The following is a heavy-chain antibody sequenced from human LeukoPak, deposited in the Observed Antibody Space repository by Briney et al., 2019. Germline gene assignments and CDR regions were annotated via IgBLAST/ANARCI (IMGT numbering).Heavy chain of an antibody. J-gene: IGHJ3*02. D-gene: IGHD6-13*01. V-gene: IGHV4-59*01. Sequence: PSETLSLTCTVSGGSISSYYWSWIRQPPGKGLECIGYIYYSESTNYNPSLKSRVTISVDTSKNQFSLKLSSVTAADTAVYYCARYFISAAGPSDAFDIWGQGTMVTVSS. CDR2: IYYSEST. CDR1: GGSISSYY. CDR3: ARYFISAAGPSDAFDI.